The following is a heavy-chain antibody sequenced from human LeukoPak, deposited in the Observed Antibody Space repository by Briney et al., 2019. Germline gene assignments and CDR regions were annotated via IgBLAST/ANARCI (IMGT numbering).Heavy chain of an antibody. V-gene: IGHV4-59*01. J-gene: IGHJ3*02. D-gene: IGHD5-24*01. CDR2: IYYSGST. CDR3: ARSRGERWLQFDAFDI. CDR1: GCTISSYY. Sequence: SETLSLTCTASGCTISSYYWNWIRQPPGKGLEWIGYIYYSGSTNYNPYLKSRVTMSVDASKNQFSLKLSSVTAADTAVYYCARSRGERWLQFDAFDIWGQGTMVTVSS.